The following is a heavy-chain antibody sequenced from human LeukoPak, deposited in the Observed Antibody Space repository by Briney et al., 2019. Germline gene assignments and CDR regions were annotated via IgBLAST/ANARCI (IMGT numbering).Heavy chain of an antibody. D-gene: IGHD6-6*01. J-gene: IGHJ4*02. Sequence: SETLSLTCTVSGGSISSYYWSWIRQPPGKGLEWIGYIYYSGSTNYNPSLKSRVTISVDTSKNQFSLKLSSVTAADTAVYYCAKYWSSSSKVDYWGQGTLVTVSS. CDR2: IYYSGST. V-gene: IGHV4-59*08. CDR3: AKYWSSSSKVDY. CDR1: GGSISSYY.